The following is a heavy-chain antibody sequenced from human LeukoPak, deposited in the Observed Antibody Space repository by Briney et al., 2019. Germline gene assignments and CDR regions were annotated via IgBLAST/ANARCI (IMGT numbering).Heavy chain of an antibody. CDR2: INPSGTGT. V-gene: IGHV1-46*01. Sequence: ASVKVSCKASGYTFTNYYMHWVRQAPGQGLEWMGLINPSGTGTNYAQKFRGRVTLTRDTSTTTVYMELSSLRSEDTAVYYCAREEYGGYFDYWGQGNPVTVSS. J-gene: IGHJ4*02. D-gene: IGHD2-21*01. CDR1: GYTFTNYY. CDR3: AREEYGGYFDY.